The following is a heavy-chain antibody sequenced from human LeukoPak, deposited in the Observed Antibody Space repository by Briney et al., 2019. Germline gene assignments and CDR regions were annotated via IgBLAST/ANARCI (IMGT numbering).Heavy chain of an antibody. Sequence: GRSLRLSCAASGFTFSSYGMHWVSQAPGKGLEWVSGISAGGATYYADSVKGRFTISRDNSKSTLYLEMNSLRDEETAVYYCAKGVRYSEYWGQGTLVTVSS. CDR1: GFTFSSYG. D-gene: IGHD3-10*01. J-gene: IGHJ4*02. CDR3: AKGVRYSEY. V-gene: IGHV3-23*01. CDR2: ISAGGAT.